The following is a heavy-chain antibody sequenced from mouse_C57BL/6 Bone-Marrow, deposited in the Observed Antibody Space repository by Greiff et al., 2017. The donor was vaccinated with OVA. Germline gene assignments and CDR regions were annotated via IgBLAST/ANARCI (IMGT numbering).Heavy chain of an antibody. V-gene: IGHV1-18*01. J-gene: IGHJ3*01. CDR1: GYTFTDYN. D-gene: IGHD1-1*01. CDR2: INPNNGGT. CDR3: AITTVVEAY. Sequence: EVKLMESGPELVKPGASVKIPCKASGYTFTDYNMDWVKQSHGKSLEWIGDINPNNGGTIYNQKFKGKATLTVDKSSSTAYMELRSLTSEDTAVYYCAITTVVEAYWGQGTLVTVSA.